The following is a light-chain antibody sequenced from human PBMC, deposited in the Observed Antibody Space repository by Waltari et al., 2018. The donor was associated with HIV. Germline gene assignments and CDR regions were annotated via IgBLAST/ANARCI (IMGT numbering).Light chain of an antibody. CDR1: QSLLYSPNNKNF. CDR2: WAS. Sequence: DIVMTQTPDSLIVSPGERASINCRSNQSLLYSPNNKNFLVWYQQKPGQPPKLLIYWASSRESGVPARFSGSGSGTNFTLTISRLQPEDVATYFCQQYFSTPWTFGQGTKV. CDR3: QQYFSTPWT. V-gene: IGKV4-1*01. J-gene: IGKJ1*01.